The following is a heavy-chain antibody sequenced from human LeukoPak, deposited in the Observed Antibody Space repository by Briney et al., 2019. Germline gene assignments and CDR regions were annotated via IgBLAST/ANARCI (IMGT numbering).Heavy chain of an antibody. J-gene: IGHJ4*02. CDR2: IWYDGSIT. D-gene: IGHD2-2*01. Sequence: GGSLRLSCTTSGFTFTNYGINWVRQAPGKGLEWVAAIWYDGSITSYTDSVKGRFTVSRDISKNTVYLQMNGLKAEDTAVYYCARDDCSTTPCYAYWGQGTLVTVSS. CDR1: GFTFTNYG. V-gene: IGHV3-33*01. CDR3: ARDDCSTTPCYAY.